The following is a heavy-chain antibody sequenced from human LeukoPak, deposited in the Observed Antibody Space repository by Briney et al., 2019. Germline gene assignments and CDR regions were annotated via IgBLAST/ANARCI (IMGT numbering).Heavy chain of an antibody. D-gene: IGHD6-13*01. CDR2: ISGNGANT. V-gene: IGHV3-23*01. J-gene: IGHJ5*02. Sequence: GGSLRLSCVTSGFTFSNYGMSWVRQAPGRGLMWVSAISGNGANTFYADSVKGRFTVSRDNSKNTLYLQMSGLRAEDTAIYYCAILTGIAAAAWGQGTLVTVSS. CDR1: GFTFSNYG. CDR3: AILTGIAAAA.